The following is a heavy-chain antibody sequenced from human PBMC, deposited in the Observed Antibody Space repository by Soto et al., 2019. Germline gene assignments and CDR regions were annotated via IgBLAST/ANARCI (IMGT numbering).Heavy chain of an antibody. CDR1: GGTFSRYA. J-gene: IGHJ4*02. V-gene: IGHV1-69*13. CDR3: ARDGTLYDSSGYYYLY. Sequence: SVKVSCKASGGTFSRYAINWVRQAPGQGLEWMGGIIPMFGTANYAQKFQGRVTITADESTNTGYMELRSLISEDTAVYYCARDGTLYDSSGYYYLYWGQGTLVTVSS. CDR2: IIPMFGTA. D-gene: IGHD3-22*01.